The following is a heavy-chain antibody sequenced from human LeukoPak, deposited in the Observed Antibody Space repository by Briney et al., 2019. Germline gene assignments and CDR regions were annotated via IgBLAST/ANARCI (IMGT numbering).Heavy chain of an antibody. J-gene: IGHJ4*02. CDR1: GYTFTGYY. Sequence: GASVEVSCKASGYTFTGYYMHWVRQAPGQGLEWMGWINPNSGGTNYAQKFQGRVTMTRDTSISTAYMELSRLRSDDTAVYYCARGGVLGYCSSTSCADFDYWGQGTLVTVSS. D-gene: IGHD2-2*01. V-gene: IGHV1-2*02. CDR2: INPNSGGT. CDR3: ARGGVLGYCSSTSCADFDY.